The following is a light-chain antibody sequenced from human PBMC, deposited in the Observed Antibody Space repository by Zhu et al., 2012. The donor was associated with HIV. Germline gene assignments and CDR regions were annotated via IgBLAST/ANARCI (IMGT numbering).Light chain of an antibody. J-gene: IGKJ5*01. CDR3: QHYGGSPPIT. Sequence: EIVLTQSPATLSLSPGERATLSCRASQSVNSYLAWYQQKPGQAPRPLIYGASNRPTGIPDRFSGSGSGTDFTLTITRVEPEDFAVYYCQHYGGSPPITFGQGTRLDIK. CDR2: GAS. V-gene: IGKV3-20*01. CDR1: QSVNSY.